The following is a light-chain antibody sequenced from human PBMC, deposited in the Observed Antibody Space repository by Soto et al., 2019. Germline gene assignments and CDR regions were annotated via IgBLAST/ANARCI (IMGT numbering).Light chain of an antibody. CDR2: GTS. CDR3: QQYGTTPRT. Sequence: EIVLTQSPGILSLSPGARATLSCRASQTVAYTSLAWYQQIPGQAPRLLIYGTSTRATGTPDRFIGSGSGTAFTLTISRLEPEDFAVYYCQQYGTTPRTFGQGTKVE. V-gene: IGKV3-20*01. CDR1: QTVAYTS. J-gene: IGKJ1*01.